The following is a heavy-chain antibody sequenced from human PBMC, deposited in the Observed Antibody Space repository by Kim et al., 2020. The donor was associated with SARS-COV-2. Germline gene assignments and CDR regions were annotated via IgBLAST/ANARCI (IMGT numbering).Heavy chain of an antibody. CDR3: ARDGRSSSDY. CDR2: IWNDGSHQ. Sequence: GGSLRLSCVASGFSFSTYGLHWVRQAPGKGLEWVAFIWNDGSHQHYEDSVKGRFTISRDSSKNTLYLQMNSLRAEDTAVYYCARDGRSSSDYWGQGTLVTVSS. D-gene: IGHD6-13*01. J-gene: IGHJ4*02. CDR1: GFSFSTYG. V-gene: IGHV3-33*01.